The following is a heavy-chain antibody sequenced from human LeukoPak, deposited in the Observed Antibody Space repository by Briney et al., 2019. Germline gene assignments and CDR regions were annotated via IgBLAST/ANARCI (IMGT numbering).Heavy chain of an antibody. Sequence: PGGSLRLSCAASGFTFSSYEMSWVRQAPGKGLEWISYISASAISIYYADSVKGRFTISRDNAKNSLFLQMNSLRADDSAVYYCARDEDHDAFDVWGQGTMDTVSS. CDR2: ISASAISI. CDR3: ARDEDHDAFDV. J-gene: IGHJ3*01. CDR1: GFTFSSYE. V-gene: IGHV3-48*03.